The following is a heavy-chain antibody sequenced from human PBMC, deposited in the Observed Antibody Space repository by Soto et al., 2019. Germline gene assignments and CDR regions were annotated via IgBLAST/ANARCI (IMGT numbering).Heavy chain of an antibody. J-gene: IGHJ4*02. CDR1: GLNFEKCS. CDR2: ISPSSTYI. V-gene: IGHV3-21*04. Sequence: NPGGSLRLSCAASGLNFEKCSMNWVRQPPGKGPERLASISPSSTYIRYADSVKGRFTISRDNARNSLSLQMMNLRADDTAIYYCATDTGDIEVVPATTWGQGTLVTVSS. CDR3: ATDTGDIEVVPATT. D-gene: IGHD2-15*01.